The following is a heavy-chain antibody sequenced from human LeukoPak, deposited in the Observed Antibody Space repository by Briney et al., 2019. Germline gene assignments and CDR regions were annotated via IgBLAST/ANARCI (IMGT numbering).Heavy chain of an antibody. J-gene: IGHJ1*01. CDR2: IYHSGST. Sequence: SQTLSLTCSVSGGSISSYYWSWIRQPPGKGLEWIGYIYHSGSTYSNPSLKSRVTISIDTSKNQFSLKLSSVTAADTAVYYCATSFGHPFQYWGQGTLVTVSS. D-gene: IGHD3-10*01. V-gene: IGHV4-59*01. CDR3: ATSFGHPFQY. CDR1: GGSISSYY.